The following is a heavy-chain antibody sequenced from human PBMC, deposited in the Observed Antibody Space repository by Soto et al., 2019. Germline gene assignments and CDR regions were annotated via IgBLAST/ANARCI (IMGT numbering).Heavy chain of an antibody. V-gene: IGHV4-31*03. CDR3: ARDRSMGQYFGS. Sequence: QVQLQESGPGLVKPSQTLSLTCTVTGGSINSGSYYWSWIRQHPGKGLEWIGNINYSGSTYYNPSLESGVIESLDASQYQFFLKLTSVTAADTAVYYGARDRSMGQYFGSWGQGTLVTVSS. CDR2: INYSGST. D-gene: IGHD2-8*01. CDR1: GGSINSGSYY. J-gene: IGHJ4*02.